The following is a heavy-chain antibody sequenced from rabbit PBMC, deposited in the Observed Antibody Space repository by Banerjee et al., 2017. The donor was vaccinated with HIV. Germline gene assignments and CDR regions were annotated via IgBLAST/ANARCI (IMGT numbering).Heavy chain of an antibody. CDR3: ARDQTGSGVYFNL. CDR2: INTISGDT. J-gene: IGHJ4*01. V-gene: IGHV1S45*01. D-gene: IGHD1-1*01. CDR1: GFSFSNGYV. Sequence: QEQLVESGGGLVKPEGSLTLTCTASGFSFSNGYVMCWVRQAPGKGLEWIACINTISGDTVYATWAKGRFTISKASWTTVTLQMTSLTAADTASYFCARDQTGSGVYFNLWGQGTLVTVS.